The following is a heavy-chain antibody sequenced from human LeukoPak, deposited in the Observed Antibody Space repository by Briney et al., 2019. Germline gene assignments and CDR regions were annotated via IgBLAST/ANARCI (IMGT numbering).Heavy chain of an antibody. D-gene: IGHD3-22*01. J-gene: IGHJ4*02. CDR2: IYHSGST. Sequence: SETLSLTCTVSGYSISSGYYWGWIRQPPGKGLEWIGSIYHSGSTYYNPSLKSRVTISVDTSKNQFSLKLSSVTAADTAVYYCARGTYYYDSSGYQVFDYWGQGTLVTVSS. CDR3: ARGTYYYDSSGYQVFDY. V-gene: IGHV4-38-2*02. CDR1: GYSISSGYY.